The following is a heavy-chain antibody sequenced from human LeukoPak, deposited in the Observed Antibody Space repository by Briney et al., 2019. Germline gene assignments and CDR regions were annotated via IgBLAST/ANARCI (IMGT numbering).Heavy chain of an antibody. CDR1: GFTFSNYA. V-gene: IGHV3-23*01. CDR2: ISGGGVST. D-gene: IGHD5-24*01. Sequence: GSLRLSCAASGFTFSNYAMSWVRQAPGKGPEWVSAISGGGVSTYSADSVKGRFTISRDNSKNTLYLQMNSLRADDTAVYYCARDLDDYNALPPFFQHRGQGTLVTVSS. J-gene: IGHJ1*01. CDR3: ARDLDDYNALPPFFQH.